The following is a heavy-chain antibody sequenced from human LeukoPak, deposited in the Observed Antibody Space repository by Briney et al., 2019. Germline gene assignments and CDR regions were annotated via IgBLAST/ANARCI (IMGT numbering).Heavy chain of an antibody. CDR1: GGSISSYY. Sequence: SETLSLTCTVSGGSISSYYWSWIRQPPGKGLEWIGYIYYSGSTYYNPSLKSRVTISVDTSKNQFSLKLSSVTAADTAVYYCARESTLYQLLPMGGTYYYYYYMDVWGKGTTVTVSS. CDR3: ARESTLYQLLPMGGTYYYYYYMDV. V-gene: IGHV4-59*12. CDR2: IYYSGST. D-gene: IGHD2-2*01. J-gene: IGHJ6*03.